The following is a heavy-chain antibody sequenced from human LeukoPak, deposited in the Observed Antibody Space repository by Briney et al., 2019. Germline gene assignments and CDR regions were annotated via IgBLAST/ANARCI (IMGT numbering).Heavy chain of an antibody. D-gene: IGHD4-17*01. V-gene: IGHV3-11*01. CDR2: ISSSGSTI. CDR1: GFTFSDYY. J-gene: IGHJ4*02. CDR3: ARVNKDYEDFDY. Sequence: PGGSLRLSCAASGFTFSDYYMSWIRQAPGKGLEWVSYISSSGSTIYYADSVKGRFTISRDNAKNLLYLQMNSLRAEDTAVYYCARVNKDYEDFDYWGQGTLVTVSS.